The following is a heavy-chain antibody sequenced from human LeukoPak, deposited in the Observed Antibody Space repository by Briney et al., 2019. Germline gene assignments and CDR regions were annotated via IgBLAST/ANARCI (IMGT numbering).Heavy chain of an antibody. J-gene: IGHJ4*02. Sequence: PGGSLRLSCAASGFTFSSYGMHWVRQAPGKGLEGEAVISYDGSNKYYADSVKGRFTISRDNSKNTLYLQMNSLRAEDTAVYYCAKDSLYGDYTTYFDYWGQGTLVTVSS. CDR1: GFTFSSYG. CDR3: AKDSLYGDYTTYFDY. CDR2: ISYDGSNK. V-gene: IGHV3-30*18. D-gene: IGHD4-17*01.